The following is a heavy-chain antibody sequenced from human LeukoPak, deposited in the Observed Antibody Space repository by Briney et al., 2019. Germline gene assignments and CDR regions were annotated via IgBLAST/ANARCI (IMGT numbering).Heavy chain of an antibody. Sequence: GASVKVSCKVSGYTLTELSMHWVRQAPGKGLEWMGGFDPEDGETIYAQKFQGRVTITADKSTSTAYMELSSLRSEDTAVYYCASETYYYDSSGYYSPQGFDYWGQGTLVTVSS. V-gene: IGHV1-24*01. CDR2: FDPEDGET. CDR3: ASETYYYDSSGYYSPQGFDY. D-gene: IGHD3-22*01. J-gene: IGHJ4*02. CDR1: GYTLTELS.